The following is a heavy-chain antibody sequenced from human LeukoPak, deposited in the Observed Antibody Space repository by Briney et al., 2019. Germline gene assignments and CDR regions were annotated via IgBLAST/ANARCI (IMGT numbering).Heavy chain of an antibody. Sequence: SETLSLTCAVSGGSINSGGYSWSWIRQPPGKGLEWIGYIYHTGSTYYNPSLKSRLTISMDTSKNQISLKLTSMTAADTAVYYCARGGSTLEYFQHWGQGTLVTVSS. CDR3: ARGGSTLEYFQH. J-gene: IGHJ1*01. CDR2: IYHTGST. CDR1: GGSINSGGYS. V-gene: IGHV4-30-4*07. D-gene: IGHD3-10*01.